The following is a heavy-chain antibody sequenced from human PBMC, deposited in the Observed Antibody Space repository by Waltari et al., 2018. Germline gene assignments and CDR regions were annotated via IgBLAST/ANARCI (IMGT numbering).Heavy chain of an antibody. V-gene: IGHV4-4*07. J-gene: IGHJ6*03. CDR3: ARDGIAAAGGDYYYMDV. Sequence: QVQLQESGPGLVKPSETLSLTCTVSGGSISSYYWSWIRQPAGKGLEWIGRIYTRGSTNYTPSLKSRVTKSVDTSKNQFSLKLSSVTAADTAVYYCARDGIAAAGGDYYYMDVWGKGTTVTVSS. D-gene: IGHD6-13*01. CDR1: GGSISSYY. CDR2: IYTRGST.